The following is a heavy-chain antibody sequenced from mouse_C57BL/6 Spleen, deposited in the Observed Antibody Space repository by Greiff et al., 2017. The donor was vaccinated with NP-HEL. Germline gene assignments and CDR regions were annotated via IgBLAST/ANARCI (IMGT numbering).Heavy chain of an antibody. CDR3: AREYYYGSSYDYFDY. J-gene: IGHJ2*01. Sequence: VQLQQPGAELVRPGSSVKLSCKASGYTFTSYWMHWVKQRPIQGLEWIGNIDPSDSETHYNQKFKDKATLTVDKSSSTAYMQLSSLTSDDSAVYYCAREYYYGSSYDYFDYWGQGTTLTVSS. V-gene: IGHV1-52*01. CDR2: IDPSDSET. CDR1: GYTFTSYW. D-gene: IGHD1-1*01.